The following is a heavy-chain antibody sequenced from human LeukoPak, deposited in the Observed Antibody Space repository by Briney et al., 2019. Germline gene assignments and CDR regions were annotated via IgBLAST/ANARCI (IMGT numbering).Heavy chain of an antibody. J-gene: IGHJ6*02. CDR1: GGSISSYY. Sequence: SETLSLTCTVSGGSISSYYWSWIRQPPGKGLEWIGYIYYSGSTKYNPSLKSRVTISVDTSKNQFSLKLSSVTAADTAVYYCARPGTDYGMDVWGQGTTVTVSS. CDR3: ARPGTDYGMDV. CDR2: IYYSGST. V-gene: IGHV4-59*08.